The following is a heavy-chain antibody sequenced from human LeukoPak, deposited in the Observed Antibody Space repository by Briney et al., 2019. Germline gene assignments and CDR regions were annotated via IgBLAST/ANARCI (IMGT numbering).Heavy chain of an antibody. CDR2: ISGSGVT. CDR1: GFTFSSYG. Sequence: GSLRLSCAASGFTFSSYGMSWVRQAPGKGLEWVSGISGSGVTYYAQSVKARFSISRDNSENTLYLQMNSLGADDTAVYYCAKDGYCSGGSCYPHDYWGQGILVTVSS. CDR3: AKDGYCSGGSCYPHDY. J-gene: IGHJ4*02. D-gene: IGHD2-15*01. V-gene: IGHV3-23*01.